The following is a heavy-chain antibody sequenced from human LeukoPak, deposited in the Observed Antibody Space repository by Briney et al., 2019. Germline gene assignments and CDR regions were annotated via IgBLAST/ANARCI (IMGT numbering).Heavy chain of an antibody. Sequence: GRTLRLSCAASGFDLSSYGMHWVRQAPGKGLEWVAVISYDGSNKYYADSVKGRFTISRDNSKNTLYLQMNSLRAEDTAVYYCARDYSSGFFDYWGQGTLVTVSS. CDR2: ISYDGSNK. CDR1: GFDLSSYG. J-gene: IGHJ4*02. CDR3: ARDYSSGFFDY. V-gene: IGHV3-30*19. D-gene: IGHD3-22*01.